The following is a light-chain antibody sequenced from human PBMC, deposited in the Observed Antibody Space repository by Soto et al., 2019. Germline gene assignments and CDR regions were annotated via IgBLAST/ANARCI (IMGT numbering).Light chain of an antibody. CDR3: MQGTHWPPYT. J-gene: IGKJ2*01. CDR2: KVS. Sequence: DVVMTQSPLSLPVTLGQPASISCRSSQSLVCRDGNTYLNWFQQRPGQSPRRLIYKVSDRDSGVPDRFSGSGSGTDFTLKISRVEAEDVGVYYCMQGTHWPPYTFGQGTKLEIK. V-gene: IGKV2-30*01. CDR1: QSLVCRDGNTY.